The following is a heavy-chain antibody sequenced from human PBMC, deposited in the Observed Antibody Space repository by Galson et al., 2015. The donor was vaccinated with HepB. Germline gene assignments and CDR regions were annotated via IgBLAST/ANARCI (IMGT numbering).Heavy chain of an antibody. CDR2: ISAYNGNT. Sequence: SVKVSCKASGYTFTSYGISWVRQAPGQGLEWMGWISAYNGNTNYAQKLQGRVTMTTDTSTSTAYMELRSLRSDDTAVYYCARDQRYYGSGSYKCYYGMDVWGQGTTVTVSS. CDR1: GYTFTSYG. CDR3: ARDQRYYGSGSYKCYYGMDV. J-gene: IGHJ6*02. D-gene: IGHD3-10*01. V-gene: IGHV1-18*04.